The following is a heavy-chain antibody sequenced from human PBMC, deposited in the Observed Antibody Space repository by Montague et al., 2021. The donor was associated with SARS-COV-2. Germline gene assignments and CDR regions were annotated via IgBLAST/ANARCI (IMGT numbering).Heavy chain of an antibody. CDR1: GGSISSYY. V-gene: IGHV4-59*01. J-gene: IGHJ6*02. CDR2: IYYSGST. D-gene: IGHD3-3*01. Sequence: SETLSLTCTVSGGSISSYYWSWIRLPPGKGLEWIGYIYYSGSTNYNPSLKSRVTISVDTSKNQFSLKLSSVTAADTAVYYCARDKPDYDFWPGYSMDVWGQGTTVTVSS. CDR3: ARDKPDYDFWPGYSMDV.